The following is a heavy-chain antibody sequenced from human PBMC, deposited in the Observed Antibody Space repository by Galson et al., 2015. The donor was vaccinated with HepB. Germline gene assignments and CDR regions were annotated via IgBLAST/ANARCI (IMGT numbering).Heavy chain of an antibody. J-gene: IGHJ4*02. Sequence: SLRLSCAASGFTFSSYYMSWVRQAPGKGLEWVASIKEDESEKYYVDSVKGRFSISRDNAKNSLYLQMNSLRGEDTAVYYCARVLVDSDRVNRPLDYWGQGTLATVSS. CDR2: IKEDESEK. V-gene: IGHV3-7*03. D-gene: IGHD3/OR15-3a*01. CDR3: ARVLVDSDRVNRPLDY. CDR1: GFTFSSYY.